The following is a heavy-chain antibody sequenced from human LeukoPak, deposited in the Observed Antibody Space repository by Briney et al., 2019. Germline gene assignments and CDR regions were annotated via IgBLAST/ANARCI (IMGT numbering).Heavy chain of an antibody. CDR1: RFTFSDYY. D-gene: IGHD1-26*01. J-gene: IGHJ4*02. CDR2: ITHSGSTI. V-gene: IGHV3-11*01. Sequence: PGGSLKLSCAASRFTFSDYYMSWIRQAPGKGLEWVSYITHSGSTISYADSVRGRFTISRDNAKNSLYLQMNSLSAEDTAVYYCARVVGKWEFDYWGQGTLVTVSS. CDR3: ARVVGKWEFDY.